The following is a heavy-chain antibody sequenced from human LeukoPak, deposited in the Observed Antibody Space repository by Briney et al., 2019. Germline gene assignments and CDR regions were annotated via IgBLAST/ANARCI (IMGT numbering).Heavy chain of an antibody. J-gene: IGHJ6*04. CDR1: GYSFTSYW. V-gene: IGHV5-10-1*01. CDR3: ARQYYGSGSYYNVGYYYYGMDV. CDR2: IDPSDSYT. Sequence: GESLKISCKGSGYSFTSYWISRVRQMPGKGLEWMGRIDPSDSYTNYSPSFQGHVTISADKSISTAYLQWSSLKASDTAMYYCARQYYGSGSYYNVGYYYYGMDVWGKGTTVTVSS. D-gene: IGHD3-10*01.